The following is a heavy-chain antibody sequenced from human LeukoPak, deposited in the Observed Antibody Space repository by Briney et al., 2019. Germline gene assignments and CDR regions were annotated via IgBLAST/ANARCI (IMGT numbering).Heavy chain of an antibody. CDR2: ISSSGSTI. CDR1: GFTFSDYY. J-gene: IGHJ4*02. Sequence: GGSLRLSCAASGFTFSDYYMSWIRQAPGKGLEWVSYISSSGSTIYYADSMKGRFTISRDNAKNSLYLQMNSLRAEDTAVYYCARAGVKGWFGDPPYYFDYWGQGTLVTVSS. V-gene: IGHV3-11*01. CDR3: ARAGVKGWFGDPPYYFDY. D-gene: IGHD3-10*01.